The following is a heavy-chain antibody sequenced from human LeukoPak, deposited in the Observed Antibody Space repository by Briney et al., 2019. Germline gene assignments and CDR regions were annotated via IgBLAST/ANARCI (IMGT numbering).Heavy chain of an antibody. CDR1: GFTFSTYW. Sequence: GGSLRLSCAASGFTFSTYWMSWVRQAPGKGLEWVAGIKEAGSGKTYVDSVEGRFTISRDNAKNSLYLQMNSLRAEDTAVYYCARPGTSWAFDYWGQGTLVTVSS. J-gene: IGHJ4*02. CDR3: ARPGTSWAFDY. D-gene: IGHD6-13*01. CDR2: IKEAGSGK. V-gene: IGHV3-7*03.